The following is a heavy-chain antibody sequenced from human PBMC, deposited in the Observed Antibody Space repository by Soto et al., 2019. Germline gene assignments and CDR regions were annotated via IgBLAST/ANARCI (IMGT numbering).Heavy chain of an antibody. Sequence: QVQLVQSGAEVKKPGASVKVSCKASGYTFTSYDINWVRHATGQGLEGRGWMNPNNGNTGYAQKFQGRVTMTRNNSISTAYMELSSLRSEDTAVYYCAREKTSYGMDVWGQGTKVTVSS. J-gene: IGHJ6*02. CDR1: GYTFTSYD. V-gene: IGHV1-8*01. CDR2: MNPNNGNT. CDR3: AREKTSYGMDV.